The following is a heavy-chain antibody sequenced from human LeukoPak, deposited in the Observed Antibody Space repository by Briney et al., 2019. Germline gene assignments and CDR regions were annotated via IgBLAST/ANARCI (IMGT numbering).Heavy chain of an antibody. D-gene: IGHD6-13*01. Sequence: PSETLSLTCTVSGGSTSSSSYYWGWIRQPPGKGLEWIGRIYYSGSTYYNPSLKSRFTISVDTSKNQFSLKLSSVTAADTAVYYCARDFEFGSAAGTPNWGQGTLVTVSS. CDR1: GGSTSSSSYY. CDR3: ARDFEFGSAAGTPN. J-gene: IGHJ4*02. CDR2: IYYSGST. V-gene: IGHV4-39*07.